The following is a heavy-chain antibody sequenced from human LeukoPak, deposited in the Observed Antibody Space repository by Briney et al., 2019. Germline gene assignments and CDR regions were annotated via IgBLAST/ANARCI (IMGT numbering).Heavy chain of an antibody. D-gene: IGHD6-13*01. CDR3: ARVIRAAPGKGYFAC. V-gene: IGHV3-23*01. CDR1: GFIFSTYA. CDR2: ISGSGGST. Sequence: GGSLRLSCATSGFIFSTYALSWVRQAPGKGLEWASSISGSGGSTCHADSVKGRFTISRDSSKNTLYLQMNSLRAEDTAICYGARVIRAAPGKGYFACWGQGTLVTASS. J-gene: IGHJ4*02.